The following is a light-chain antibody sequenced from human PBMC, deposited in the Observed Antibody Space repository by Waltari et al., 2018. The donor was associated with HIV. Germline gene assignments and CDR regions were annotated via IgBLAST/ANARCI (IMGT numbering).Light chain of an antibody. CDR2: RSY. Sequence: QSVLTQPPSPSGTRGQRVTISCSGGSGRVFEYWYQVLPGTAPKLLIQRSYQRASGVPDRFSGSKSGTSASLAISGLRSEDEADYYCAVWDDNLNVVFGGGTKLTVL. CDR3: AVWDDNLNVV. V-gene: IGLV1-47*01. J-gene: IGLJ2*01. CDR1: SGRVF.